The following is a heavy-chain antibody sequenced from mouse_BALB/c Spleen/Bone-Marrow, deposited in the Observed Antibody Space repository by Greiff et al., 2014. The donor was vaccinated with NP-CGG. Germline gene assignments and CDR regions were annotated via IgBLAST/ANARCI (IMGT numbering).Heavy chain of an antibody. CDR3: ARDWYFDV. V-gene: IGHV1-4*01. J-gene: IGHJ1*01. Sequence: VKLMESGAELAKPGASVKMSCRASGYTFTSYRMHWVKQRPGQGLEWIGYINPSTGYTEYNQKFKDKATLTADKSSSTAYMQLSSLTSEDSAVYYCARDWYFDVWGAGTTVTVSS. CDR2: INPSTGYT. CDR1: GYTFTSYR.